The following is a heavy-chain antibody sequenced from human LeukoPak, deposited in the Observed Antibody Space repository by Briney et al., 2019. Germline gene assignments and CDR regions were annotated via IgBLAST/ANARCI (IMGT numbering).Heavy chain of an antibody. Sequence: PGGSLRLSCAASGFTFSSYWMHWVRQAPGKGLVWVSRINSDGSSTSYADSVKGRFTISRDNAKNTLYLQMNSPRAEDTAVYYCASGTAVAGTGVDYWGQGTLVTVSS. CDR2: INSDGSST. CDR1: GFTFSSYW. D-gene: IGHD6-19*01. CDR3: ASGTAVAGTGVDY. V-gene: IGHV3-74*01. J-gene: IGHJ4*02.